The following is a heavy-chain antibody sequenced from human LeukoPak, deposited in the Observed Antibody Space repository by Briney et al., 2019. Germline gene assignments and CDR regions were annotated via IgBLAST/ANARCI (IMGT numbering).Heavy chain of an antibody. J-gene: IGHJ4*02. CDR2: INHDRIYK. Sequence: GGSLRLSCAASGFTFSRHWMSWVRQAPGMGLDLVANINHDRIYKYYVASVTRRFSISSDNAKTSLYLQMNSLRVEDTAVYYCASDYSLNYWGQGTLVTVSS. D-gene: IGHD2-21*01. V-gene: IGHV3-7*01. CDR3: ASDYSLNY. CDR1: GFTFSRHW.